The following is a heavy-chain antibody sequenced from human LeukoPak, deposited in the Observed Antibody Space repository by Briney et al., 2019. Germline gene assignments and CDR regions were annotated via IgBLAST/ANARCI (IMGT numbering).Heavy chain of an antibody. Sequence: ASVKVSCKPSGFTFTRYYIHWVRQAPGQGLEWMGWVNPNSGGTNYEQMFQGRVTMTRDTSLSTAYMELSWLRSDDTAVYYCARDSYGGNWSLGYWGQGTLVTVSS. CDR1: GFTFTRYY. CDR3: ARDSYGGNWSLGY. J-gene: IGHJ4*02. CDR2: VNPNSGGT. D-gene: IGHD4-23*01. V-gene: IGHV1-2*02.